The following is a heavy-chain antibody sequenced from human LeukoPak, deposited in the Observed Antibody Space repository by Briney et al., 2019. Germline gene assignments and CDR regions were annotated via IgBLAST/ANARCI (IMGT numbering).Heavy chain of an antibody. CDR3: ARDPEGRNWFDP. J-gene: IGHJ5*02. Sequence: ASVKVSCKASGGTFSSYAISWVRQAPGQGLEWMGGIIPIFGTANYAQKFQGRVTITADESTGTAYMELSSLRSEDTAVYYCARDPEGRNWFDPWGQGTLVTVSS. CDR2: IIPIFGTA. CDR1: GGTFSSYA. V-gene: IGHV1-69*13.